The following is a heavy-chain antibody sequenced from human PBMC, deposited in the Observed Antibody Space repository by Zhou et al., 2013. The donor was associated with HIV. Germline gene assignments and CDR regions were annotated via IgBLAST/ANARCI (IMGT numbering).Heavy chain of an antibody. CDR2: INPNSGGT. CDR1: GYTFTSYA. V-gene: IGHV1-2*02. J-gene: IGHJ4*02. D-gene: IGHD2-21*02. Sequence: QVQLVQSGAEVKKPGASVKVSCKASGYTFTSYAMHWVRQAPGQRLEWMGWINPNSGGTNYAQNFQGRVTMTTDTSISTAYMEVSRLTSDDTAVYYCAREPAVLTAFDFWGQGTLVTVSS. CDR3: AREPAVLTAFDF.